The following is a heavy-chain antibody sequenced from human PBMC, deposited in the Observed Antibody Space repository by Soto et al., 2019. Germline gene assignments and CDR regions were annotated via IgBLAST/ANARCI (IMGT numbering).Heavy chain of an antibody. Sequence: GGSLRLSCAASGFTFDDYAMHWVRQAPGKGLEWVSGISWNSGSIGYADSVKGRFTISRDNAKNSLYLQMNSLRAEDTALYYCAKDIWKQQLAIGGPLFDPWGQGTLVTVSS. CDR1: GFTFDDYA. D-gene: IGHD6-13*01. V-gene: IGHV3-9*01. CDR3: AKDIWKQQLAIGGPLFDP. J-gene: IGHJ5*02. CDR2: ISWNSGSI.